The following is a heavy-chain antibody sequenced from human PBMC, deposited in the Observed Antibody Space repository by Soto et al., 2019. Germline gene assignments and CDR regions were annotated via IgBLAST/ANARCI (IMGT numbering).Heavy chain of an antibody. Sequence: QVQLVESGGGVVQPGRSLRLSCAASGFTFSSYAIHWVRQAPGKGLEWVAVISYDGSNKYYADSVKGRFTISRDNSKNTLYLQMNSLRAEDTAVYYCARAHDYGWVRVVPTIDYWGQGTLVTVSS. CDR1: GFTFSSYA. CDR2: ISYDGSNK. V-gene: IGHV3-30-3*01. CDR3: ARAHDYGWVRVVPTIDY. D-gene: IGHD3-10*01. J-gene: IGHJ4*02.